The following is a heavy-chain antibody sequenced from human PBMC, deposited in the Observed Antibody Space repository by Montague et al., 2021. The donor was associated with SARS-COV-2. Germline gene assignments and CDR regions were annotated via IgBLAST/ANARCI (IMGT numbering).Heavy chain of an antibody. D-gene: IGHD3-10*01. J-gene: IGHJ6*03. CDR1: GGSFSTYS. Sequence: SETLSLTCAVHGGSFSTYSWNWIRQPPGKGLEWIGEIHHGGSTNYNPSLTRRVTISADTSKNQFSLKLTSVAAADTAVYYCARLGDGVVPSPILGVGPYYTDCYMDVWGKGTAVTVSS. CDR2: IHHGGST. CDR3: ARLGDGVVPSPILGVGPYYTDCYMDV. V-gene: IGHV4-34*01.